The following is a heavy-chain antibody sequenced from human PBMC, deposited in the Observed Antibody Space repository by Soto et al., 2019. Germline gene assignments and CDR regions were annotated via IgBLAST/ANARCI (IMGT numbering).Heavy chain of an antibody. J-gene: IGHJ4*02. CDR3: ARDYGAYGRLDY. Sequence: EVQLVESGGGQVKPGGSLRLSCAASEFTFSSHTMNWVRQAPGKGLEWVSLISSSGAYIYYADSVRGRFTISRDNAENSLYLQMSRLRAEDTAVYYCARDYGAYGRLDYWGQGTLVTVSS. CDR2: ISSSGAYI. CDR1: EFTFSSHT. D-gene: IGHD5-12*01. V-gene: IGHV3-21*01.